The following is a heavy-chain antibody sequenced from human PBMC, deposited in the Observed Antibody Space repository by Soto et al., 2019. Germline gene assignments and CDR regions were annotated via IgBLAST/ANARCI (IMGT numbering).Heavy chain of an antibody. J-gene: IGHJ4*02. V-gene: IGHV1-46*03. Sequence: ASVKVSFQGSGYPFPNHQKHWVGPAPGQGLEWMGIINPSGGSTSYAQKFQGRVTMTRDTSTSTVYMELSSLRSEDTAVYYCARAHRNTYHFDYWGQGTLVTVSS. CDR3: ARAHRNTYHFDY. CDR2: INPSGGST. CDR1: GYPFPNHQ.